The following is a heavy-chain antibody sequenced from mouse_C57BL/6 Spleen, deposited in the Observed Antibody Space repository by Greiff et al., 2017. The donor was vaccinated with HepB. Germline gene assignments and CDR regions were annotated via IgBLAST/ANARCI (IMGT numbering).Heavy chain of an antibody. Sequence: EVKLVESGGGLVKPGGSLKLSCAASGFTFSDYGMHWVRQAPEKGLEWVAYISSGSSTIYYADTVKGRFTISRDNAKNTLFLQMTSLRSEDTAMYYCASRGSSYAMDYWGQGTSVTVSS. V-gene: IGHV5-17*01. J-gene: IGHJ4*01. CDR3: ASRGSSYAMDY. D-gene: IGHD1-1*01. CDR2: ISSGSSTI. CDR1: GFTFSDYG.